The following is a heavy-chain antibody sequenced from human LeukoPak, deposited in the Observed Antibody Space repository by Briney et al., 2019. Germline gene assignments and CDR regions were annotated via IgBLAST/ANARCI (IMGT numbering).Heavy chain of an antibody. V-gene: IGHV1-46*01. J-gene: IGHJ4*02. Sequence: ASVKVSCKASGYTFTSYYMHWVRQAPGQGLEWMGIINPSGGSTSYAQKFQGRVTMTRDTSTSTVYMELSSLRSEDTAVYYCARASPWAARVSSSRIDDLYYWGQGTLVTVSS. CDR2: INPSGGST. CDR3: ARASPWAARVSSSRIDDLYY. D-gene: IGHD6-13*01. CDR1: GYTFTSYY.